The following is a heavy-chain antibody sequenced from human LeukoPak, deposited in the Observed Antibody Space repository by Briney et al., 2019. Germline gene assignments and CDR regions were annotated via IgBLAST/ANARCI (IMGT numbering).Heavy chain of an antibody. Sequence: SVKVSCKASGGTFSSYAISWVRQAPGQGLEWMGGIIPIFGTANYAQKFQGRVTNTADEFTSTAYMELSSLRSEATGVYYWARVGVVLWFGELLSANWFDPWGQGTLVTVSS. D-gene: IGHD3-10*01. CDR2: IIPIFGTA. V-gene: IGHV1-69*13. CDR1: GGTFSSYA. CDR3: ARVGVVLWFGELLSANWFDP. J-gene: IGHJ5*02.